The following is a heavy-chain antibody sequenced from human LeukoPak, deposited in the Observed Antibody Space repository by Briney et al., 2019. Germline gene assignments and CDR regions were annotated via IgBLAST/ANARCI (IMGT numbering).Heavy chain of an antibody. CDR2: FSGHGRST. J-gene: IGHJ5*02. CDR3: AKDDCSGGSCFEYFDH. V-gene: IGHV3-23*01. CDR1: GFTFNTYA. D-gene: IGHD2-15*01. Sequence: PGGSLRLSCAASGFTFNTYAMNWVRQAPGKGLEWVSAFSGHGRSTYYADSVKGRFSISRDNSSNTLYLEMNSLRAEDTAVYYCAKDDCSGGSCFEYFDHWGQGTLVTVSS.